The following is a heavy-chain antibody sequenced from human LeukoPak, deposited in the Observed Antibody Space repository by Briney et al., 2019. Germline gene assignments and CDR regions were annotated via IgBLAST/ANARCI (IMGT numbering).Heavy chain of an antibody. V-gene: IGHV4-34*01. CDR3: ARESGDYSGSYYVDY. CDR1: GGSFSGYY. D-gene: IGHD1-26*01. CDR2: INHSGST. Sequence: SETLSLTCAVYGGSFSGYYWSWIRQPPGKGLEWIGEINHSGSTNYNPSLKSRVTISVDTSKNQFSLKLSSVTAADTAVYYCARESGDYSGSYYVDYWGQGTLVTVSS. J-gene: IGHJ4*02.